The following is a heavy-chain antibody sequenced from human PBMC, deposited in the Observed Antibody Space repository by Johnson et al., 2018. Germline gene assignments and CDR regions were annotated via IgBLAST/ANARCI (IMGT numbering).Heavy chain of an antibody. CDR2: IWYDGSNK. Sequence: QVQLVQSGGGVVQPGRSLRLSCAASGFTFSTYALHWVRQAPGQGLEWVAVIWYDGSNKYYADSVKGRFTIPRDNSKNTLYRQMNSLRAEDTAGYYCARGMWTAGSVDSFDIWGKGTMVTVAS. J-gene: IGHJ3*02. V-gene: IGHV3-33*08. D-gene: IGHD6-13*01. CDR3: ARGMWTAGSVDSFDI. CDR1: GFTFSTYA.